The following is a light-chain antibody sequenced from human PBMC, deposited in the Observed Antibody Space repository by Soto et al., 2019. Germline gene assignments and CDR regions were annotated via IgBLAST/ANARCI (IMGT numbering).Light chain of an antibody. Sequence: DIQMTQSPSTLSASVGDRVTITCRASQSINTWLAWYQQKPGKAPKLLIYDASRLDFGVPSRFSGSGSGAEFTLTITSLQPDDFATYFCQQYNGYSFGGGTKVEN. CDR2: DAS. CDR3: QQYNGYS. J-gene: IGKJ4*01. CDR1: QSINTW. V-gene: IGKV1-5*01.